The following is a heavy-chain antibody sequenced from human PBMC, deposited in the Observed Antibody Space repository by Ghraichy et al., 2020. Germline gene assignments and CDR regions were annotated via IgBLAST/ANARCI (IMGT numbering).Heavy chain of an antibody. V-gene: IGHV3-48*03. D-gene: IGHD1-26*01. CDR1: GFTFNSYE. CDR2: ISSGSRTI. CDR3: ARGRSIVGATYFDY. Sequence: LSLTCVASGFTFNSYEMNWVRQAPGKGLEWVSYISSGSRTIYYADSVKGRFTISRDNAKDSLFLQMNSLRAEDTAVYYCARGRSIVGATYFDYWGQGTLVTVSS. J-gene: IGHJ4*02.